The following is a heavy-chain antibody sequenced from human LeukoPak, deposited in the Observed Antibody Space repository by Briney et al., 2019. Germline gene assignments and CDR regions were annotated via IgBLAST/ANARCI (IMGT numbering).Heavy chain of an antibody. CDR1: GFTFSDYY. J-gene: IGHJ6*02. CDR3: ARDGTLRYFDWLSPPYGMDV. V-gene: IGHV3-11*01. D-gene: IGHD3-9*01. Sequence: GGSLRLSCAASGFTFSDYYMSWIRQAPGKGLEWVSYISSSGSTIYYADSVKGRFTISRDNAKNSLYLQMISLRAEDTAVYYCARDGTLRYFDWLSPPYGMDVWGQGTTVTVSS. CDR2: ISSSGSTI.